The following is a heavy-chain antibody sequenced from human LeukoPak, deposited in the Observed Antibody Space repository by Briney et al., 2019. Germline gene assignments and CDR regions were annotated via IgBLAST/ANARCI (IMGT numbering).Heavy chain of an antibody. CDR2: INHSGST. V-gene: IGHV4-34*01. CDR3: ASWRSNWFDP. J-gene: IGHJ5*02. CDR1: GGSFSGYY. D-gene: IGHD1-1*01. Sequence: PSETLSLTCAVYGGSFSGYYWSWIRQPPGKGLEWIGEINHSGSTNYNPSLKSRVTISVDTSKNQFSLKLSSVTAADTAVYYCASWRSNWFDPWGQGTLVTVSS.